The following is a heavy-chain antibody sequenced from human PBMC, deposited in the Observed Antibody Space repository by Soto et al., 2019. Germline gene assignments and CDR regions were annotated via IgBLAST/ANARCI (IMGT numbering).Heavy chain of an antibody. CDR1: GFPFNTYA. J-gene: IGHJ5*02. CDR2: ISESGDNA. CDR3: AKGGYIYGLDP. V-gene: IGHV3-23*01. D-gene: IGHD5-18*01. Sequence: EVQLLEYGGGLAQPGGSLRLSCAASGFPFNTYAMSWVRQAPGKGPESVSAISESGDNAFYADSVQGRFTISRDNSYNILYLQMNSLRAEDTALYFCAKGGYIYGLDPWGQGTLVTVSS.